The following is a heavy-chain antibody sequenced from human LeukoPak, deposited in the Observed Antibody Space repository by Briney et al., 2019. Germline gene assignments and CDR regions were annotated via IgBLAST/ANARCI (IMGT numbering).Heavy chain of an antibody. CDR3: AKNGGSYYGYFDY. CDR2: ISGSGGST. Sequence: GGSLRLSCAASGFTFSSNAMSWVRQAPGKGLEWVSAISGSGGSTYYADSVKGRFTISRDNSKNTLYLQMNSLRAKDTAVYYCAKNGGSYYGYFDYWGQGTLVTVSS. CDR1: GFTFSSNA. V-gene: IGHV3-23*01. D-gene: IGHD1-26*01. J-gene: IGHJ4*02.